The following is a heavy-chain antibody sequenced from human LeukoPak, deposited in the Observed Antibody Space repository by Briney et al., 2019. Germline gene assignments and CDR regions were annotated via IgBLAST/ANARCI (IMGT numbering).Heavy chain of an antibody. Sequence: GGSLRLSCAASGFTFSSYAMHWVRQAPGKGLEWVAFIRYDGSNKYYADSVKGRFTISRDNAKNSLYLQMNSLRAEDTALYYCARDSSTSCRNDYWGQGTLVTVSS. CDR2: IRYDGSNK. J-gene: IGHJ4*02. CDR3: ARDSSTSCRNDY. V-gene: IGHV3-30*02. CDR1: GFTFSSYA. D-gene: IGHD2-2*01.